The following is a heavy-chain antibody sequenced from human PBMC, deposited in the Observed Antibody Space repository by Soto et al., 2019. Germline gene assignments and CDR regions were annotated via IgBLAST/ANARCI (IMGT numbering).Heavy chain of an antibody. CDR2: IYYSGST. D-gene: IGHD3-22*01. Sequence: SETLSLTCTVSGGSISSYYWSWIRQPPGKGLEWIGYIYYSGSTNYNPSLKSRVTISVDTSKNQFSLKLSSVTAADTAVYYCARVDYDSSGYYFDYWGQGTLVTVSS. CDR3: ARVDYDSSGYYFDY. V-gene: IGHV4-59*01. CDR1: GGSISSYY. J-gene: IGHJ4*02.